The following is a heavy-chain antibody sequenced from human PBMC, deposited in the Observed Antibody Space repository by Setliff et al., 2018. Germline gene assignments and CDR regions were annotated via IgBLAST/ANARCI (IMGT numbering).Heavy chain of an antibody. Sequence: RASVKVSCKASGGTFSSYGLSWVRQAPGQGLEWMGWISAYTGNTDYAQNFQGRVTMTADTSTSTVYMELRSPRSDDTAVYFCARDPTNHFWSAYWPFWGQGTLVTVSS. V-gene: IGHV1-18*01. CDR1: GGTFSSYG. D-gene: IGHD3-3*02. CDR2: ISAYTGNT. J-gene: IGHJ4*02. CDR3: ARDPTNHFWSAYWPF.